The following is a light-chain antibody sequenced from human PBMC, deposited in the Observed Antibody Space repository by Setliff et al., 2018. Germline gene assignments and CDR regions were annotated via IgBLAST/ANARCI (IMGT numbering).Light chain of an antibody. CDR1: SSDVGNYNF. CDR2: EVS. J-gene: IGLJ1*01. CDR3: SSYAGRNNLGV. V-gene: IGLV2-8*01. Sequence: QSALTQPASVSGSPGQSITISCTGTSSDVGNYNFVSWYQQHPGKAPKLMIYEVSKRPSGVPDRFSGSKSGNTASLTVSGLQAEDEADYYCSSYAGRNNLGVFGTGTKVTVL.